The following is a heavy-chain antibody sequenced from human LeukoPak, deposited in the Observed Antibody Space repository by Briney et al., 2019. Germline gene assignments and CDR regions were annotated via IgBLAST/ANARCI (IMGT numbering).Heavy chain of an antibody. Sequence: LRLSCXXSGFTXINYGIPWVRQAPGKGLEWGALIRYDGSNKYYADSVRGRFTISRDNSKNTVYLQMNSLRGEDTAVYYCARAGNENSSGYYYWGQGTLVTVSS. D-gene: IGHD6-19*01. J-gene: IGHJ4*02. CDR1: GFTXINYG. V-gene: IGHV3-33*01. CDR3: ARAGNENSSGYYY. CDR2: IRYDGSNK.